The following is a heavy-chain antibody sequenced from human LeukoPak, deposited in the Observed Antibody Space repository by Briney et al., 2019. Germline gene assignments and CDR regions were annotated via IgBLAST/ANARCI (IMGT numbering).Heavy chain of an antibody. CDR3: AKDRSWYFDY. CDR2: ISGYGGST. J-gene: IGHJ4*02. CDR1: GFTFDDYA. V-gene: IGHV3-43*02. Sequence: GGSLRLSCAASGFTFDDYAMHWVRQARGEGLVWVSLISGYGGSTYYSHSVKGRFTISRDNSKNSLYLQMNSLRTEDTALYYCAKDRSWYFDYWGQGTLVTVSS. D-gene: IGHD6-13*01.